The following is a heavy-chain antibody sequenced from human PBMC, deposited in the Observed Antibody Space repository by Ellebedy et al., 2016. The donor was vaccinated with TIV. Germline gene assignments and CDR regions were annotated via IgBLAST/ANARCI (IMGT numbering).Heavy chain of an antibody. Sequence: ASVKVSCKASGYIFTSHDINWVRQATGQGLEWMGWMNPNSGNTGYEQKFQGRVTMTRDTSISTAYMELSSLRPEDTAVYYCARTPVGSATYTRRDFDYWGQGALVAVSS. D-gene: IGHD3-10*01. CDR2: MNPNSGNT. CDR3: ARTPVGSATYTRRDFDY. CDR1: GYIFTSHD. J-gene: IGHJ4*02. V-gene: IGHV1-8*01.